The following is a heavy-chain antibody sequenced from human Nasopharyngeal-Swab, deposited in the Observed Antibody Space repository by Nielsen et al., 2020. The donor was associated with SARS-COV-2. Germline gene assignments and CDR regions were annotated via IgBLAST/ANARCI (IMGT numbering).Heavy chain of an antibody. CDR1: GFTFSSYA. Sequence: GGSLRLSFAASGFTFSSYAMHWVRQAPGKGLEWVAVISYDGSNKYYADSVKGRFTISRDNSKNTLYLQMNSLRAEDTAVYYCARDLVGATYWGQGTLVTVSS. CDR2: ISYDGSNK. CDR3: ARDLVGATY. V-gene: IGHV3-30-3*01. J-gene: IGHJ4*02. D-gene: IGHD1-26*01.